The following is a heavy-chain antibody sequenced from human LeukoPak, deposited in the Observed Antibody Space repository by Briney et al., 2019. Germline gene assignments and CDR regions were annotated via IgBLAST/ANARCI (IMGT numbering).Heavy chain of an antibody. D-gene: IGHD6-13*01. CDR2: NYHSGNT. V-gene: IGHV4-38-2*02. J-gene: IGHJ5*02. CDR1: GYSISSGYY. Sequence: KTSETLSLTCTVSGYSISSGYYWGWLRQPPGRGLEWIGPNYHSGNTYYNPPLKSRVTRSVDTSKNQFSLKLSSVTAADTAVYFCARAYSSSWYFNWFDPWGQGTQVTVSS. CDR3: ARAYSSSWYFNWFDP.